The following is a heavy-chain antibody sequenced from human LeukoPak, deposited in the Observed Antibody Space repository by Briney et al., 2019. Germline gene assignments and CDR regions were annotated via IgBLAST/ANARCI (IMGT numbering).Heavy chain of an antibody. CDR2: IKQHGGDI. Sequence: GGSLRLSCEASGFTFSTSTMHWVRQAPGKGLEWVANIKQHGGDIHYVDSVKGRFTISRDNAKNSLYLQMNSLRAEDTAVYYCAKANQHYYGSGSYYTLGYWGQGTLVTVSS. CDR1: GFTFSTST. V-gene: IGHV3-7*03. J-gene: IGHJ4*02. CDR3: AKANQHYYGSGSYYTLGY. D-gene: IGHD3-10*01.